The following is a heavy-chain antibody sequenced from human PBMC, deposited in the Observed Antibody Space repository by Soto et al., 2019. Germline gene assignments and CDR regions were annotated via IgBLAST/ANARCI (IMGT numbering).Heavy chain of an antibody. CDR2: MWFDGSNK. CDR3: ARAGYCSSTSCPLAYYYGMDV. CDR1: GFPFSSYG. D-gene: IGHD2-2*01. J-gene: IGHJ6*02. Sequence: PGGSLRLSCAASGFPFSSYGMQWVRQAPDKGLEWVAVMWFDGSNKYYADSVKGRFTISRDNSKNTLYLQMNSLRAEDTAVYYCARAGYCSSTSCPLAYYYGMDVSGPVTTVTVSS. V-gene: IGHV3-33*01.